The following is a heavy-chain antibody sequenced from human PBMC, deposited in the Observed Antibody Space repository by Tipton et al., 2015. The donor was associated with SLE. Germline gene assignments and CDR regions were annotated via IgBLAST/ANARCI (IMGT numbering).Heavy chain of an antibody. CDR3: ARGGTARVIPAASFDS. V-gene: IGHV4-4*02. D-gene: IGHD2-2*01. CDR1: GDSISSFKW. Sequence: GLVKPSGTLSLTCVVSGDSISSFKWWSWVRQPPGKGLEWIGDIYYTGSTNYNPSLKSRVTISVDTSKNQFSLNLTSVTAADTAVYFCARGGTARVIPAASFDSWGQGTLVTVSS. CDR2: IYYTGST. J-gene: IGHJ4*02.